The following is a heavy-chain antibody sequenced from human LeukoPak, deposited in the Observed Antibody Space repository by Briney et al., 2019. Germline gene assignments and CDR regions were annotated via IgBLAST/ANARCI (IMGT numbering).Heavy chain of an antibody. Sequence: DPGGSLRLSCAASGFTFSSYGMSWVRQAPGKGLEWVSAISGSGGSTYYADSVKGRFTISRDNAKNSLYLQMNSLRAEDTAVYYCARDRSPGNFDYWGQGTLVTVSS. CDR1: GFTFSSYG. CDR2: ISGSGGST. V-gene: IGHV3-23*01. J-gene: IGHJ4*02. CDR3: ARDRSPGNFDY. D-gene: IGHD3-10*01.